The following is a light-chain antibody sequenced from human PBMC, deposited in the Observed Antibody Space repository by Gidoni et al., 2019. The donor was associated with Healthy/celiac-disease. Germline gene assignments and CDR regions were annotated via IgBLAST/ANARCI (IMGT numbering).Light chain of an antibody. Sequence: EIALTQSPATLSLSPGERATLSCRASQSVSSYLAWYQQKPGQAPRLLIYDASNRATGIPARFSSSGSGTDFTLTISSLEPEDFAVYYCQQRSNWPPLTFGGGTKVEIK. V-gene: IGKV3-11*01. J-gene: IGKJ4*01. CDR2: DAS. CDR1: QSVSSY. CDR3: QQRSNWPPLT.